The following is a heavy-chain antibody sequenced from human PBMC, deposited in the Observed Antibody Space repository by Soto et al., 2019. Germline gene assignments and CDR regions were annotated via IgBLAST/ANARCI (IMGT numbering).Heavy chain of an antibody. CDR2: ISGSGTAT. J-gene: IGHJ6*02. Sequence: EVKLLESGGGLVQPGGSMRLSCEASGFPFWTYSMSWVRQAPRKGLEWVSGISGSGTATYYTDSVKGRFTVSRDNSKDTLFLQMNSLRAEDTAVYYCASLGVGDWANYYYYYGMDVWGQGTTVTVSS. CDR3: ASLGVGDWANYYYYYGMDV. V-gene: IGHV3-23*01. D-gene: IGHD2-21*02. CDR1: GFPFWTYS.